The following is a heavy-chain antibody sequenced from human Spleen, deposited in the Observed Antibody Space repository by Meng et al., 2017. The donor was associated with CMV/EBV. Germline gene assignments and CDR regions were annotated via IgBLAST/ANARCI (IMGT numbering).Heavy chain of an antibody. V-gene: IGHV3-23*01. CDR3: AKDRLYSSPRTTFQS. Sequence: GGSLRLSCAASGFSFSAYAVSWVRQAPGKGLEWVSVISGSGGNTNYADSVQGRFTISRDNSKNTLFLQMNSLRAEDTAIYYCAKDRLYSSPRTTFQSWGQGTLVTVSS. J-gene: IGHJ1*01. D-gene: IGHD6-19*01. CDR2: ISGSGGNT. CDR1: GFSFSAYA.